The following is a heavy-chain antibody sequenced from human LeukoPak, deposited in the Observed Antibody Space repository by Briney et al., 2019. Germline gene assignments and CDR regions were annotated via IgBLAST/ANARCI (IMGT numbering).Heavy chain of an antibody. Sequence: GGSLRLSCATSGFTFSSYSFDWVRQAPGKGLEWVSYIDRRSETMYYARSVRGRFTISRDNAKNSLYLQMDSLGAEDTAVYYCARDFTSGLYPFDYWGPGTLVTVSS. J-gene: IGHJ4*02. CDR1: GFTFSSYS. CDR2: IDRRSETM. D-gene: IGHD2-8*01. CDR3: ARDFTSGLYPFDY. V-gene: IGHV3-48*01.